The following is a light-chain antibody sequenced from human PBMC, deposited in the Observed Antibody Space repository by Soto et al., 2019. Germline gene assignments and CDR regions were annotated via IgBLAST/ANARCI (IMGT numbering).Light chain of an antibody. CDR3: NSFRVNRLYV. CDR2: EVT. Sequence: QSVLTXPASGSGSPGQTITISCTGTSSDVGGYNAVSWYQHRPGKAPKLIIYEVTHRPAGISDRFSASKSGNTASLTISGLQAEDEGDYYCNSFRVNRLYVFGTGTKVTVL. V-gene: IGLV2-14*01. CDR1: SSDVGGYNA. J-gene: IGLJ1*01.